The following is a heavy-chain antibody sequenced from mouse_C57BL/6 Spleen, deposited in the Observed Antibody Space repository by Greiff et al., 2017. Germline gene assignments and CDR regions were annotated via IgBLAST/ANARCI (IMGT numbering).Heavy chain of an antibody. CDR1: GYTFTDHT. Sequence: VQLQQSDAELVKPGASVKISCKVSGYTFTDHTIHWMKQRPEQGLEWIGYIYPRDGSTKYNEKFKGKATLTADKSSSTAYMQLNSLTSEDSAVYFCATPGDYYYYAMDYWGQGTSVTVSS. V-gene: IGHV1-78*01. CDR3: ATPGDYYYYAMDY. J-gene: IGHJ4*01. CDR2: IYPRDGST. D-gene: IGHD1-1*01.